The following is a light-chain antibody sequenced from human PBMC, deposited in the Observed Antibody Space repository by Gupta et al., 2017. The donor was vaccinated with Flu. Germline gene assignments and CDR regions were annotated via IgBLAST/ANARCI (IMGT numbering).Light chain of an antibody. J-gene: IGKJ4*01. CDR1: QSGIVY. CDR2: DSS. Sequence: PAPLSLSPGERATLSCRASQSGIVYVGWYQQKPGQAPMLLIYDSSNRATGIPARFSGSGSGTDFTLTISSLEPEDSAVYYCQQRSYWQLTFGGGTKVEI. CDR3: QQRSYWQLT. V-gene: IGKV3D-11*02.